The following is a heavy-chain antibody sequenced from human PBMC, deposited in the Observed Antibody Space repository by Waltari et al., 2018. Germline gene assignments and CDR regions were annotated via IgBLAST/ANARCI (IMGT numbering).Heavy chain of an antibody. CDR1: GYSISSGYY. J-gene: IGHJ4*02. CDR2: IYHSGST. CDR3: ASSSSWYDRDY. D-gene: IGHD6-13*01. Sequence: QMQLQESGPGLVKPSETLSLTCAVSGYSISSGYYWGWIRQPPGKGLEWIGSIYHSGSTYYNPSLKSRVTISVDTSKNQFSLKLSSVTAADTAVYYCASSSSWYDRDYWGQGTLVTVSS. V-gene: IGHV4-38-2*01.